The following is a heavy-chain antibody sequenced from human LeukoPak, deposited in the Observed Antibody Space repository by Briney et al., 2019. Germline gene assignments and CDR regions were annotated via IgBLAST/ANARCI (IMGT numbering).Heavy chain of an antibody. Sequence: GGSLRLSCAASGFTFSSYGMSWVRQAPGKGLEWVSAISGSGGSTYYADSVKGRFTISRDNSKNTLYLQMNSLRAEDTAVYYCAKDSPHFDSLPHFDYWGQGTLVTVSS. V-gene: IGHV3-23*01. J-gene: IGHJ4*02. CDR3: AKDSPHFDSLPHFDY. CDR1: GFTFSSYG. D-gene: IGHD3-9*01. CDR2: ISGSGGST.